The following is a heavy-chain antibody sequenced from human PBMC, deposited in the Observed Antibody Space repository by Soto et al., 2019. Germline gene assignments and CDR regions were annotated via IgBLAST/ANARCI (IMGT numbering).Heavy chain of an antibody. CDR2: IHYSGGT. D-gene: IGHD3-10*01. Sequence: XETLYLTCSISGCSISNYYWSWIRQSPGNRLEWIGYIHYSGGTNSNPSLKSRVAMSVDTSKNQFSLKLSSVTAADTAVYYCARDRYGSTLDYWGQGKLVTVSS. CDR1: GCSISNYY. CDR3: ARDRYGSTLDY. J-gene: IGHJ4*02. V-gene: IGHV4-59*01.